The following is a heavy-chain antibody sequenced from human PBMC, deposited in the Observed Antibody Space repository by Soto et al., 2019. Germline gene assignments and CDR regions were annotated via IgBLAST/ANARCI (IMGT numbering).Heavy chain of an antibody. D-gene: IGHD5-12*01. CDR3: VAASGYDALGY. Sequence: PGGSLRLSCSASGFTFSSYAMHWVRQAPGKGLEYVSAISSNGGSTYYADSVKGRFTISRDNSKNTLYLQMSSLRAEDTAVYYCVAASGYDALGYWGQGTLVTVSS. J-gene: IGHJ4*02. CDR1: GFTFSSYA. V-gene: IGHV3-64D*06. CDR2: ISSNGGST.